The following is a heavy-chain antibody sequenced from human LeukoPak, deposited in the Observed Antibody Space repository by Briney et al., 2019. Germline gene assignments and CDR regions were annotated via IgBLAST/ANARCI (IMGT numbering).Heavy chain of an antibody. D-gene: IGHD5-24*01. J-gene: IGHJ4*02. CDR2: IYSGGST. V-gene: IGHV3-53*01. CDR3: ARDNGDGYNFNFDY. CDR1: GFTVSSNY. Sequence: GGSLRLSCAASGFTVSSNYMSWVRQAPGKGLEWVSVIYSGGSTYYADSVKGRFTISRDNSKNTLYLQMNSLRAEDTAVYYCARDNGDGYNFNFDYWGQGTLVTVSS.